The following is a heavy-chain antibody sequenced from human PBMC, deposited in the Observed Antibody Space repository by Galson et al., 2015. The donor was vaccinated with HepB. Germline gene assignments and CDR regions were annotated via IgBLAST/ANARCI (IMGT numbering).Heavy chain of an antibody. CDR3: ASIYSGSNEDAFDI. J-gene: IGHJ3*02. D-gene: IGHD1-26*01. CDR2: IIPIFGTA. CDR1: GGTFSSYA. V-gene: IGHV1-69*13. Sequence: SVKVSCKASGGTFSSYAISRVRQAPGQGLEWMGGIIPIFGTANYAQKFQGRVTITADESTSTAYMELSSLRSEDTAVYYCASIYSGSNEDAFDIWGQGTMVTVSS.